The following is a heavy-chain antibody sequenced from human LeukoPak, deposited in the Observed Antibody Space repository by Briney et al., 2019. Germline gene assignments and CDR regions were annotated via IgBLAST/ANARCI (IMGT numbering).Heavy chain of an antibody. CDR3: ARLIDILTGYYYFDY. CDR2: IYYSGST. CDR1: GGSISSGDYY. Sequence: PSQTLSLTCTVSGGSISSGDYYWSWIRQPPGKGLEWIGYIYYSGSTYYNPSLKSRVTISVDSSKNQFSLKLSSVTAADTAVYYCARLIDILTGYYYFDYWGQGTLVTVSS. V-gene: IGHV4-30-4*01. J-gene: IGHJ4*02. D-gene: IGHD3-9*01.